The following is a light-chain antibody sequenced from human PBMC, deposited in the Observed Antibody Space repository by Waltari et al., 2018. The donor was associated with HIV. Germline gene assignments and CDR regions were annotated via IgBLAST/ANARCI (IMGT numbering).Light chain of an antibody. Sequence: QSVLTQPPSASGTPGQRVTISCSGSSSNIGNNAVSWYQQFPGTAPKLLIYSNNQLPSGFPDRFSGPKSGTSASRAISGLQSEDEANYYCETLDDNLNGPVFGGGTKLTVL. J-gene: IGLJ2*01. CDR3: ETLDDNLNGPV. CDR1: SSNIGNNA. CDR2: SNN. V-gene: IGLV1-44*01.